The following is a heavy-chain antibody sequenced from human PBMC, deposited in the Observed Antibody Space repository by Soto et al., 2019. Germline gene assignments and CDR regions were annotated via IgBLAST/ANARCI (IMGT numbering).Heavy chain of an antibody. CDR2: ISSSSSYT. CDR1: GFTFSDYY. V-gene: IGHV3-11*06. D-gene: IGHD6-25*01. Sequence: GGSLRLSCAASGFTFSDYYMSWIRQAPGKGLEWVSYISSSSSYTNYADSVKGRFTISRDNAKNSLYLQMNSLRAEDTAVYHCARALSPSRRPFDIWGQGTMVTVSS. J-gene: IGHJ3*02. CDR3: ARALSPSRRPFDI.